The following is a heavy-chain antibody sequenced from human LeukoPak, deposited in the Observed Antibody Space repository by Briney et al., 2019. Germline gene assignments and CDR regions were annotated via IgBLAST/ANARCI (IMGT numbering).Heavy chain of an antibody. V-gene: IGHV3-15*01. Sequence: SGGSLRLSCAASGFTFSNAWMSWVRQAPGKGLEWVGRIKSKTDGGTTDYAAPVKGRFSISRDDSKNTLYLQMNSLKNEDTAVYYCTTDPMVRGEGWFDPWGQGTLVTVSS. J-gene: IGHJ5*02. CDR3: TTDPMVRGEGWFDP. CDR1: GFTFSNAW. CDR2: IKSKTDGGTT. D-gene: IGHD3-10*01.